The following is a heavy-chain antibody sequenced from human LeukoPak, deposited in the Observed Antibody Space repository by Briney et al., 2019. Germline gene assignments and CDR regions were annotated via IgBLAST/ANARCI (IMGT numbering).Heavy chain of an antibody. J-gene: IGHJ4*02. CDR1: GGSISSGNYY. V-gene: IGHV4-61*02. CDR3: ARGRYGSGSYYMDY. CDR2: IYTSGST. Sequence: SQTLSLTCTVSGGSISSGNYYWSWIRQPAGKGLEWIGRIYTSGSTNYNPSLKSRVTMSVNTSKNQFSLNLSSVTAADTAVYFCARGRYGSGSYYMDYWGQGTLVTVSS. D-gene: IGHD3-10*01.